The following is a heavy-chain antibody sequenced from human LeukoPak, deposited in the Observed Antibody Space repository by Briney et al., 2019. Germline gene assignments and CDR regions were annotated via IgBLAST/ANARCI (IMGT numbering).Heavy chain of an antibody. D-gene: IGHD3-9*01. CDR1: GGSFSGYY. CDR3: ARSSRVLRYFDY. CDR2: IKHSGST. J-gene: IGHJ4*02. Sequence: PSETLSLTCAVYGGSFSGYYWSWIRQPPGKGLEWIGEIKHSGSTNYNPSLKSRVTISVDTSKNQFSLKLSSVTAADTAVYYCARSSRVLRYFDYWGQGTLVTVSS. V-gene: IGHV4-34*01.